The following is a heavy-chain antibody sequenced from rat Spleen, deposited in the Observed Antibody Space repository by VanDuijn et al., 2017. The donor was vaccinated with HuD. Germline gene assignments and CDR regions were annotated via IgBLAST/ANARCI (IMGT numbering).Heavy chain of an antibody. CDR2: ISTGGGNI. CDR1: GFTFSNYD. D-gene: IGHD1-11*01. CDR3: ARHYGGYSEYVMDA. J-gene: IGHJ4*01. V-gene: IGHV5S23*01. Sequence: EVQLVESGGGLVQPGRSLKLSCAASGFTFSNYDMAWVRQAPTKGLEWVASISTGGGNIYYRDYVKGRLTISRDNAKSTLYLQTDRLRSEDTDTYYCARHYGGYSEYVMDAWDQGASVTVSS.